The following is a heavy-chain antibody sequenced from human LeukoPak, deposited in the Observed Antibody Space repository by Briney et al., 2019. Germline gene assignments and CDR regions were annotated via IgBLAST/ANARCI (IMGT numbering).Heavy chain of an antibody. CDR3: AKDHYYYGSGIYFMHYFAY. CDR1: GFTFSTYD. CDR2: ISYDGSNK. V-gene: IGHV3-30*18. J-gene: IGHJ4*02. Sequence: GRSLRLSCAASGFTFSTYDMHWVRQAPGKGLEWVAVISYDGSNKYYADSVKGRFTISRENSKNTLHLQMNSLRAEDTAVYYCAKDHYYYGSGIYFMHYFAYWGQGSLVTVSS. D-gene: IGHD3-10*01.